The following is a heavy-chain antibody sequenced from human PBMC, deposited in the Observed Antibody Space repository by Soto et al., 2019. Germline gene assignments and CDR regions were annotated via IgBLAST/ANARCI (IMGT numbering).Heavy chain of an antibody. CDR2: IYWDDDK. CDR1: GLSLTTSPVG. CDR3: AHRRAMGSNWNYGDFDY. D-gene: IGHD1-7*01. J-gene: IGHJ4*02. Sequence: SGPTLVNPTQPLTLTCTFSGLSLTTSPVGVGWIRQPPGKALECLALIYWDDDKRYSPSLRSRLTITKDTSKNQVVLTMTDMDPVDTSTYYCAHRRAMGSNWNYGDFDYWGQGTLVTVSS. V-gene: IGHV2-5*02.